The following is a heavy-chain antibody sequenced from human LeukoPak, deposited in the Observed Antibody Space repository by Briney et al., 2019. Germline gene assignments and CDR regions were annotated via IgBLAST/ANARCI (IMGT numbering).Heavy chain of an antibody. V-gene: IGHV1-2*02. Sequence: EASLKVSCKASGYTFTGYYMHWVRQAPGQGLEWMGWINPDSGGTNYAQKFQGRVTMTRDTSISTAYMELSRLRPDDTAVYYCAIQPCSSSSYFDYWGQGTLVTVSS. CDR2: INPDSGGT. CDR3: AIQPCSSSSYFDY. D-gene: IGHD6-6*01. CDR1: GYTFTGYY. J-gene: IGHJ4*02.